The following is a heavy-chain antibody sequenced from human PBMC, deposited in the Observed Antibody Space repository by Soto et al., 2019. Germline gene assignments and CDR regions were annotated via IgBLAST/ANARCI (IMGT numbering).Heavy chain of an antibody. CDR3: ARGGITIFGVVIRGPYYYYMDV. V-gene: IGHV1-46*03. Sequence: QVQLVQSGAEVKKPGASVKVSCKASGYTFTSYYMHWVRQAPGQGLEWMGIINPSGGSTSYAQKFKGRVTMTRDTSTSTVYMELSSLRSEDTAVYYCARGGITIFGVVIRGPYYYYMDVWGKGTTVTVSS. J-gene: IGHJ6*03. D-gene: IGHD3-3*01. CDR1: GYTFTSYY. CDR2: INPSGGST.